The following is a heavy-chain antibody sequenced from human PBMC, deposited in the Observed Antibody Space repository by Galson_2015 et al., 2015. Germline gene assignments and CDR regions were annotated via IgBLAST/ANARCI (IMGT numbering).Heavy chain of an antibody. CDR2: IRSKANSYAT. Sequence: SLRLSCAASGLTFSGSAMHWVRQASGKGLEWVGRIRSKANSYATAYAASVKGRFTISRDDSKNTAYLQMNSLETEDTAVYYCTALLWFGESADAFDIWGQGTMVTVSS. V-gene: IGHV3-73*01. CDR3: TALLWFGESADAFDI. J-gene: IGHJ3*02. CDR1: GLTFSGSA. D-gene: IGHD3-10*01.